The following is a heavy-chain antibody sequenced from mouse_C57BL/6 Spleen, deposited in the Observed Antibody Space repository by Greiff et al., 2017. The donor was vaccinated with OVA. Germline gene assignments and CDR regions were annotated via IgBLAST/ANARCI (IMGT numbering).Heavy chain of an antibody. CDR2: IDPETGGT. J-gene: IGHJ4*01. CDR3: TRKGNHYAMDY. V-gene: IGHV1-15*01. Sequence: QVQLQQSGAELVRPGASVTLSCKASGYTFTDYELHWVQQTPVHGLEWIGAIDPETGGTDYTKKFKGKVILTADKSSSTAYMEIRSLTSEDSAVYYCTRKGNHYAMDYWGQGTSVTVSS. CDR1: GYTFTDYE. D-gene: IGHD2-1*01.